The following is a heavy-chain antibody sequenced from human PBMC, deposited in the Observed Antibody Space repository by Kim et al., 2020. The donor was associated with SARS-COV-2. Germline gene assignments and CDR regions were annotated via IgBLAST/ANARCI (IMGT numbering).Heavy chain of an antibody. CDR1: GFTFSSYG. CDR2: ISYDGSNK. D-gene: IGHD3-16*01. Sequence: GGSLILSCAASGFTFSSYGMHWVRQAPGKGLEWVAVISYDGSNKYYADSVKGRFTISRDNSKNTLYLQMNSLRAEDTAVYYCAKFPATTGYVWGSYGDDYWGQGTLVTVSS. V-gene: IGHV3-30*18. CDR3: AKFPATTGYVWGSYGDDY. J-gene: IGHJ4*02.